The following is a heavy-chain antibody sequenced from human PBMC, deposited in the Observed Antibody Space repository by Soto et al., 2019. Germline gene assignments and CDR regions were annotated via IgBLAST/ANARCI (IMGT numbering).Heavy chain of an antibody. Sequence: DVQVVESGGGLVQSGGSLRLSCAVYGFSFSSYWMPWVRKAPGKGLAWVANIKYDGSEMPYAGSVKGRFTISRDNAKNSLDLQMNSVRAEDPAVYFCVRNSGWYNGDQWGQGTLVTFSS. D-gene: IGHD6-19*01. J-gene: IGHJ4*02. CDR3: VRNSGWYNGDQ. V-gene: IGHV3-7*03. CDR2: IKYDGSEM. CDR1: GFSFSSYW.